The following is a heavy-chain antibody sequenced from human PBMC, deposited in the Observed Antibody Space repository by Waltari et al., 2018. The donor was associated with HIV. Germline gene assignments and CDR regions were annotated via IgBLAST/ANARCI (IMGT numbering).Heavy chain of an antibody. CDR1: GFTFSRYA. Sequence: QVQLVESGGGVVPPGRSLRLSCAACGFTFSRYAMHWVRQAPGKELEWVAVISYDGSNKYYADSVKGRFTISRDNSKNTLYLQMNSLRAEDTAVYYCARDPYAYWGQGTLVTVSS. J-gene: IGHJ4*02. CDR3: ARDPYAY. D-gene: IGHD3-16*01. CDR2: ISYDGSNK. V-gene: IGHV3-30*01.